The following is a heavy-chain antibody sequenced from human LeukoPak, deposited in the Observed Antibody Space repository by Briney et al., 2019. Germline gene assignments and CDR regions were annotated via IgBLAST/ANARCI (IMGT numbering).Heavy chain of an antibody. Sequence: PGGSLRLSCAVSGLTLSNVWMNWVRQAPEKGLEWVGRIKSKSAGGTTDFAAPVKGRFTISRDDSKNTLYLQMNSLTSEDTAVYYCVQGSGQYYEYWGQGTLVTVSS. CDR2: IKSKSAGGTT. CDR1: GLTLSNVW. CDR3: VQGSGQYYEY. J-gene: IGHJ4*02. D-gene: IGHD3-22*01. V-gene: IGHV3-15*07.